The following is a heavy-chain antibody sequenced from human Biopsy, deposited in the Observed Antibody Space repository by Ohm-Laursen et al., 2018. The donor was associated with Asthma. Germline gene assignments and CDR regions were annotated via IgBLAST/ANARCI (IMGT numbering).Heavy chain of an antibody. V-gene: IGHV1-18*01. Sequence: ASVKVSCKNSGYTFNSYGITWGRQAPGQGLEWMGWISVYNGNTKDAQKLQDRVTMITDTSTSTAYMELRSLRSDDTAVYFCARAVDYSHYYGIDVWGQGTTVTVS. CDR1: GYTFNSYG. CDR3: ARAVDYSHYYGIDV. D-gene: IGHD3-10*01. J-gene: IGHJ6*02. CDR2: ISVYNGNT.